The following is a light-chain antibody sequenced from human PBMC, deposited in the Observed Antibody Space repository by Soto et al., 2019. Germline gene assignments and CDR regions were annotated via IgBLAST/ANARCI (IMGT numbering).Light chain of an antibody. CDR2: EAF. CDR3: YSYAGSTTLYV. V-gene: IGLV2-23*01. CDR1: SSDVGSYNL. Sequence: QSVLTQPASVSGSPGQSITISCTGTSSDVGSYNLVSWYQQHPGTAPKLMIYEAFKRPSGVSNRFSGSKSGDTASLTISGLQAEDEADYYCYSYAGSTTLYVFGTGTKVTVL. J-gene: IGLJ1*01.